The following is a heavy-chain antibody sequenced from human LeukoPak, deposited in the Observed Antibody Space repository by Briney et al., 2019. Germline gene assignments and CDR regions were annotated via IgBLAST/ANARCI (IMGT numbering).Heavy chain of an antibody. CDR3: ARDHRSGYFPGDAFDI. D-gene: IGHD3-22*01. CDR2: IRSSSSTI. Sequence: GRSLSPSCAASAFTASSIYMSWVRQAPGKGLEWVSYIRSSSSTIYYADTVKGRFTISRDNAKNSLYLQMNSLRAEVTALYYCARDHRSGYFPGDAFDIWGQGTMVTVSS. CDR1: AFTASSIY. V-gene: IGHV3-48*04. J-gene: IGHJ3*02.